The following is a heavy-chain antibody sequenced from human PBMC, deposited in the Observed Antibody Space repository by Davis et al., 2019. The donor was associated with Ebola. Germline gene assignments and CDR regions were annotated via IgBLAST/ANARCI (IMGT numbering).Heavy chain of an antibody. V-gene: IGHV1-69*13. CDR1: GGTFSSYA. D-gene: IGHD2-15*01. J-gene: IGHJ6*02. CDR2: IIPIFGTA. CDR3: ARVPKPSPYCSGGSCYSYYYGMEV. Sequence: AASVKVSCKASGGTFSSYAISWVRQAPGQGLEWMGGIIPIFGTANYAQKFQGRVTITADESTSTAYMELSSLRSEDTAVYYCARVPKPSPYCSGGSCYSYYYGMEVWGQGTTVTVSS.